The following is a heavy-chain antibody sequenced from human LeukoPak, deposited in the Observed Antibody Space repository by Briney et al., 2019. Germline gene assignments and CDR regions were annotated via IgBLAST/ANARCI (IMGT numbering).Heavy chain of an antibody. Sequence: LGGSLRLSCAASGFTFSSYSMNWVRQAPGKGLEWVSSISSSSSYIYYADSVKGRFTISRDNAKNSLYLQMNSLRAEDTAVYYCARDQKGTQGSFDYWGQGTLVTVSS. CDR3: ARDQKGTQGSFDY. D-gene: IGHD3-10*01. CDR1: GFTFSSYS. J-gene: IGHJ4*02. V-gene: IGHV3-21*01. CDR2: ISSSSSYI.